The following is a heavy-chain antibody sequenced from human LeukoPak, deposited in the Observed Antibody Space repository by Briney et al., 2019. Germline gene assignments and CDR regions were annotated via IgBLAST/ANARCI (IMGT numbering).Heavy chain of an antibody. D-gene: IGHD3-10*01. Sequence: PGRSLRLSCAASGFTFDDYAMHWVRQAPGKGLEWDSGISWNSGSIGYADSVKGRFTISRDNAKNSLYLQMNSLRAEDTALYYCAKDGSGSLYYYYGMDVWGQGTTVTVSS. J-gene: IGHJ6*02. CDR1: GFTFDDYA. V-gene: IGHV3-9*01. CDR3: AKDGSGSLYYYYGMDV. CDR2: ISWNSGSI.